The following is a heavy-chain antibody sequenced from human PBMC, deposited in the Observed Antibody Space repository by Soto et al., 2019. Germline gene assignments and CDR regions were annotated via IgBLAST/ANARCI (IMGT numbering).Heavy chain of an antibody. J-gene: IGHJ6*02. CDR2: ISSSSSYI. CDR3: ARDLGDSSIAAAGNYYYYGMDV. CDR1: GFTFSSYS. V-gene: IGHV3-21*01. D-gene: IGHD6-13*01. Sequence: GGSLRLSCAASGFTFSSYSMNWVRQAPGKGLEWVSSISSSSSYIYYADSVKGRFTISRDNAKNSLYLQMNSLRAEDTAVYYCARDLGDSSIAAAGNYYYYGMDVWGQGTTVTVSS.